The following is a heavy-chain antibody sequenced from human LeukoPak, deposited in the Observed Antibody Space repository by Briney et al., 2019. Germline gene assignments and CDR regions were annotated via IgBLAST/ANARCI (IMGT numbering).Heavy chain of an antibody. CDR3: ARFRAAAGTYYFDY. Sequence: GRSLRLSCAASGFTFDDYAMHWVRQAPGKGLEWVSVIYSGGSTYYADSVKGRFTISRDNSKNTLYLQMNSLRAEDTAVYYCARFRAAAGTYYFDYWGQGTLVTVSS. CDR1: GFTFDDYA. V-gene: IGHV3-53*01. CDR2: IYSGGST. J-gene: IGHJ4*02. D-gene: IGHD6-13*01.